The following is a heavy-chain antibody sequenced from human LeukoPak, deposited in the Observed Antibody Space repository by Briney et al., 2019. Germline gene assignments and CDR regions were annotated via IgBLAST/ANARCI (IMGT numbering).Heavy chain of an antibody. D-gene: IGHD3-22*01. CDR3: ARDLSSGYYRYYFDY. CDR1: GGSISSGDYY. J-gene: IGHJ4*02. Sequence: SQTLSLTCTVSGGSISSGDYYWSWTRQPPGKGLEWIGYIYYSGSTYYNPSLKSRVTISVDTSKNQFSLKLSSVTAADTAVYYCARDLSSGYYRYYFDYWGQGTLVTVSS. CDR2: IYYSGST. V-gene: IGHV4-30-4*08.